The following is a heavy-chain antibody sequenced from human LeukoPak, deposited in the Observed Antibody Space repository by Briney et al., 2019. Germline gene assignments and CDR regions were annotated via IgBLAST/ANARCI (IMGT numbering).Heavy chain of an antibody. J-gene: IGHJ4*02. D-gene: IGHD2-2*01. CDR3: ARDFGSTRDDY. CDR1: GGSFSGYY. Sequence: PSETLSLTCAVYGGSFSGYYWSWIRQPPGKGLEWIGEINHSGSTNYNPSLKSRVTISVDTSKDQFSLKLSSVTAADTAVYYCARDFGSTRDDYWGQGTLVTVSS. CDR2: INHSGST. V-gene: IGHV4-34*01.